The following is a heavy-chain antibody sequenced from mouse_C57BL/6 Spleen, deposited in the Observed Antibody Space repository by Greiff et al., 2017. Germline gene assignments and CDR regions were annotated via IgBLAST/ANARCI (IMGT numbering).Heavy chain of an antibody. CDR2: INPNNGGT. Sequence: EVQLQQSGPELVKPGASVKISCKASGYTFTDYYMNWVKQSHGKSLEWIGDINPNNGGTSYNQKFKGKATLTVDKSSSTAYMELRSLTSEDSAVYYGARYDYDAGFDYWGQGTTLTVSS. D-gene: IGHD2-4*01. CDR1: GYTFTDYY. V-gene: IGHV1-26*01. J-gene: IGHJ2*01. CDR3: ARYDYDAGFDY.